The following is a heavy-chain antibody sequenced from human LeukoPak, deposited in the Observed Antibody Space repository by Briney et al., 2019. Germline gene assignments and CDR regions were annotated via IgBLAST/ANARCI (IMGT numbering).Heavy chain of an antibody. D-gene: IGHD4-11*01. CDR1: GGSLSRYY. J-gene: IGHJ4*02. CDR3: ARRTSSNYVDS. CDR2: IFYSGST. V-gene: IGHV4-59*01. Sequence: SETLSLTCTVSGGSLSRYYWCWIRQPPGKRLEWIGYIFYSGSTNYNPSLKSRVTMSVDTSQNQFSLRLSSVTAADTAVYYCARRTSSNYVDSWGQGTLVTVSS.